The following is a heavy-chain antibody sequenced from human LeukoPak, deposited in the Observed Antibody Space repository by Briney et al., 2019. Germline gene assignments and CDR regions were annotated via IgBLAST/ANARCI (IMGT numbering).Heavy chain of an antibody. CDR3: ARDPGDYVDY. CDR2: IYTSGST. CDR1: GGSISSGSYY. J-gene: IGHJ4*02. V-gene: IGHV4-61*02. Sequence: SQTLSLTCTVSGGSISSGSYYWSWIRQPAGKGLEWIGRIYTSGSTNYNPSLKSRVNISVDTSKNQFSLKLSSVTAADTAVYYCARDPGDYVDYWGQGTLVTVSS.